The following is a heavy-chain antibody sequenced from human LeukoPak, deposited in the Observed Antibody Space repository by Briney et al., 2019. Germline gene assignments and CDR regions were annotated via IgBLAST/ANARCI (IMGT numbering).Heavy chain of an antibody. D-gene: IGHD6-13*01. CDR1: GLTFSSYS. CDR2: ISSSSSYI. Sequence: GGSLRLSCAASGLTFSSYSMNWVRQAPGKGLEWVSSISSSSSYIYYADSVKGRFTISRDNAKNSLYLQMNSLRAEDTAVYYCARDSGGVFIAAAAPFDYWGQGTLVTVSS. CDR3: ARDSGGVFIAAAAPFDY. J-gene: IGHJ4*02. V-gene: IGHV3-21*01.